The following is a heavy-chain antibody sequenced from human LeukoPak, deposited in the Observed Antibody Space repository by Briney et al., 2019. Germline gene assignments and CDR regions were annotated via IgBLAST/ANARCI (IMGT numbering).Heavy chain of an antibody. CDR2: IYYSGST. Sequence: SETLSLTCTVSGGSISSYYWSWIRQPPGKGLEWIGYIYYSGSTNYNPSLKSRVTISVDTSKNQFSLKLSSVTAADTAAYYCARGGLYSSGWYSELDYWGQGTLVTVSS. CDR3: ARGGLYSSGWYSELDY. J-gene: IGHJ4*02. V-gene: IGHV4-59*01. CDR1: GGSISSYY. D-gene: IGHD6-19*01.